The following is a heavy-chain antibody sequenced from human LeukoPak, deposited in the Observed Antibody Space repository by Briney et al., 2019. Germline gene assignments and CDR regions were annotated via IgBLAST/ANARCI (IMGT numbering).Heavy chain of an antibody. CDR2: ISAFNGNT. Sequence: ASVKVSCKASGYTFTSYGISWVRQAPGQGLEWMGWISAFNGNTNYAQKLQGRVTMTTDTSTSTAYMELRSLRSDDTAVYYCARDVAARIYYYYGMDVWGQGTTVAVSS. J-gene: IGHJ6*02. CDR1: GYTFTSYG. V-gene: IGHV1-18*01. D-gene: IGHD2-15*01. CDR3: ARDVAARIYYYYGMDV.